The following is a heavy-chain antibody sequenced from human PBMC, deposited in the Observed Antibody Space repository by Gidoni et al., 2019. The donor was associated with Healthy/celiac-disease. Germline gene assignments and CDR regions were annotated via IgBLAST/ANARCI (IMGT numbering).Heavy chain of an antibody. D-gene: IGHD1-26*01. Sequence: QITLKESGPTLVTPTQTLTLTCTFSGFSLSTRGVGVGWIRQPPGKALAWLALIYWDDDKRYSPSLKSRLTITKDTTKNQVVLTMTNMDPVDTATYDGAHRRSGSYLGYYGMDVWGQGTTVTVSS. CDR2: IYWDDDK. CDR1: GFSLSTRGVG. CDR3: AHRRSGSYLGYYGMDV. V-gene: IGHV2-5*02. J-gene: IGHJ6*02.